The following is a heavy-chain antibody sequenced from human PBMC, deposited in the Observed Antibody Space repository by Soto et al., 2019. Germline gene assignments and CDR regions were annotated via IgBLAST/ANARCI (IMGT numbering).Heavy chain of an antibody. CDR3: TRRHNWNDNYYDP. V-gene: IGHV4-39*01. Sequence: SETLSLTCTVSGNSISVHSYYWTWIRQPPGKGLEWIGSSYYSGTTYLNPSLKSRASISVDTSKNEFSLSLSSVTAADTAIYYCTRRHNWNDNYYDPWGPGALVTVSS. CDR1: GNSISVHSYY. J-gene: IGHJ5*02. CDR2: SYYSGTT. D-gene: IGHD1-20*01.